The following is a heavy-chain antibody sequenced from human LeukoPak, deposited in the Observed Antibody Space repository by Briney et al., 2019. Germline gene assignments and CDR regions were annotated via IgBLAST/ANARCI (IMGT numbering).Heavy chain of an antibody. Sequence: PSETLSLTCTVSGGSVSSGSYYWSWIRQPPGKGLEWIGYIYYSGSTNYNPSLKSRVTMSVDTSKNQFSLKLSSVTAADTAVYYCAGGAAAGNSFDYWGQGTLVTVSS. V-gene: IGHV4-61*01. D-gene: IGHD6-13*01. CDR3: AGGAAAGNSFDY. CDR2: IYYSGST. CDR1: GGSVSSGSYY. J-gene: IGHJ4*02.